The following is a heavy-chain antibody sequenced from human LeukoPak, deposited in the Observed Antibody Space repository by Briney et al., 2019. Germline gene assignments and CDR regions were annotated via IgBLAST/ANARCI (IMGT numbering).Heavy chain of an antibody. CDR2: INPKSGVA. CDR3: ARGGQYSCSWYEDH. D-gene: IGHD6-13*01. V-gene: IGHV1-2*02. Sequence: ASVKVSCKASGYTFSDYYMHWVRQAPGQGLEWMGWINPKSGVANYAQKFQGSVTMTRDTSISTAYMELSRLRSDDTAVYYCARGGQYSCSWYEDHWGQGTLVTVSS. J-gene: IGHJ4*02. CDR1: GYTFSDYY.